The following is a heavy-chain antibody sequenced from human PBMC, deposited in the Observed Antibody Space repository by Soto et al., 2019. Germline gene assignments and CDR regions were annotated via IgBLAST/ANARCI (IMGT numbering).Heavy chain of an antibody. D-gene: IGHD3-9*01. CDR1: GGTFSSYA. CDR3: ARVGQAILGTTHLTCYYNNWFDP. CDR2: IIPIFGTA. J-gene: IGHJ5*02. Sequence: QVQLVQSGAEVKKPGSSVKVSCKASGGTFSSYAISWVRQAPGQGLEWMGGIIPIFGTANYEQKFQGRVTITADESTSTAYMELSSLRSEYTAVYYCARVGQAILGTTHLTCYYNNWFDPWGQGTLVTVSS. V-gene: IGHV1-69*01.